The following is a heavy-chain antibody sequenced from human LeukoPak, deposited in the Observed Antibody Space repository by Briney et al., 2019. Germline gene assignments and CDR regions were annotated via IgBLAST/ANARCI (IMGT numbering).Heavy chain of an antibody. CDR3: ASYSYYYDSSGYFDY. D-gene: IGHD3-22*01. CDR1: GGSISSYY. Sequence: KASETLSHTCTVSGGSISSYYWSWIRQPPGKGLEWIGYIYYSGSTNYNPSLKSRVTISVDTSKNQFSLKLSSVTAADTAVYYCASYSYYYDSSGYFDYWGQGTLVTVSS. V-gene: IGHV4-59*01. CDR2: IYYSGST. J-gene: IGHJ4*02.